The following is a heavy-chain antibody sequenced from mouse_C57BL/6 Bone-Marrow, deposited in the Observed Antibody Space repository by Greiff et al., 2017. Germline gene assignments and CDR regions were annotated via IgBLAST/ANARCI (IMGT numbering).Heavy chain of an antibody. CDR3: ERSLYYCNYPAWFAY. J-gene: IGHJ3*01. CDR2: IGPGSGST. CDR1: GYTFTDYY. D-gene: IGHD2-1*01. Sequence: QVQLQQSGAELVKPGASVKISCKASGYTFTDYYINWVKQRPGQGLEWIGKIGPGSGSTYYNEKFKGKATLTADKSSSTAYMQLSSLTSEDSAVYFGERSLYYCNYPAWFAYWGQGTLVTVSA. V-gene: IGHV1-77*01.